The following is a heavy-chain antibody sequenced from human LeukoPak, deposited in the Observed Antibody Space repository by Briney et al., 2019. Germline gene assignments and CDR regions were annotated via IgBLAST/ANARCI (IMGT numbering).Heavy chain of an antibody. Sequence: SETLSLTCAVSGGSVGSGVHFWSWIRQPPGKGLEWIGYIYSTGSTNYNPSLKSRITMSVDTSKNQFSLKLSSVIAADTAVYYCARTKSQSGSYRYYFDSWGQGTLVTVSS. CDR2: IYSTGST. J-gene: IGHJ4*02. CDR3: ARTKSQSGSYRYYFDS. D-gene: IGHD1-26*01. V-gene: IGHV4-61*08. CDR1: GGSVGSGVHF.